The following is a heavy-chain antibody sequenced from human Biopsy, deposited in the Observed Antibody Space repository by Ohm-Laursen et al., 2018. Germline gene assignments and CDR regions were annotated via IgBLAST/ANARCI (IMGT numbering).Heavy chain of an antibody. CDR3: AKDRYPSSWHYYYGMDV. J-gene: IGHJ6*02. CDR2: ISWNSDSI. Sequence: SLRLSCAASGFSFDNYVMHWVRQAPGKGLVWVSGISWNSDSIGYADSVKGRFTISRDNAKNSLYLQMNSLRSEDTALYYCAKDRYPSSWHYYYGMDVWGQGTTVTVSS. D-gene: IGHD6-13*01. CDR1: GFSFDNYV. V-gene: IGHV3-9*01.